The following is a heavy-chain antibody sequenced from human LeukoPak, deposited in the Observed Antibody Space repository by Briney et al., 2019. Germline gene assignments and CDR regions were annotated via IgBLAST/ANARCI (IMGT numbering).Heavy chain of an antibody. D-gene: IGHD3-10*01. CDR1: GGTFSSYA. CDR2: IIPIFGTA. J-gene: IGHJ6*03. CDR3: ARVRGQYYYGSGSYWATMDV. V-gene: IGHV1-69*13. Sequence: GASVKVSCKASGGTFSSYAISWVRQAPGQGLEWMGGIIPIFGTANYAQKFQGRVTITADESTSTAYMELSSLRSEDTAVYYCARVRGQYYYGSGSYWATMDVWGKGTTVTISS.